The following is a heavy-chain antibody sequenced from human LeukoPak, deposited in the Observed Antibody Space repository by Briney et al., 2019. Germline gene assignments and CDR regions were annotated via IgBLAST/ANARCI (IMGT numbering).Heavy chain of an antibody. D-gene: IGHD2-15*01. CDR2: INHSGST. Sequence: PGGSLRLSCAASGFTFSSYGMSWIRQPPGKGLEWIGEINHSGSTNYNPSLKSRVTISVDTSKNQFSLKLISVTAADTAVYYCARDLRRYCSGGSCYTTHNFDYWGQGTLVTVSS. V-gene: IGHV4-34*01. CDR1: GFTFSSYG. CDR3: ARDLRRYCSGGSCYTTHNFDY. J-gene: IGHJ4*02.